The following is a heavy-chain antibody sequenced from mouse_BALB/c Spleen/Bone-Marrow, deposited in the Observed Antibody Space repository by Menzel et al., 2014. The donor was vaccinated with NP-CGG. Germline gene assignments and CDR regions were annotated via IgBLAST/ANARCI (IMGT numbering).Heavy chain of an antibody. V-gene: IGHV1-26*01. CDR2: INPYNGAT. CDR1: GYSFTAYY. D-gene: IGHD2-1*01. CDR3: ARKGNYGWFAY. J-gene: IGHJ3*01. Sequence: EVQLQQSGPKLVKPGASVKISCKASGYSFTAYYIHWVKQSHVKSLEWIGRINPYNGATSYNQNFKDKASLTVDKSSSTAYMELHSLTSEDSAVYYCARKGNYGWFAYWGQGTLVTVSA.